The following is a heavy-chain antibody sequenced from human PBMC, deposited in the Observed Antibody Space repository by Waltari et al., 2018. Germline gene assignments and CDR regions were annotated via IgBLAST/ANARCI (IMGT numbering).Heavy chain of an antibody. CDR1: GFRFSSYA. Sequence: EVQLLESGGGLVKPGGSLRRSCEASGFRFSSYAMGWVRRAPGKGLGWVSAISGSGGSTYYADSVKGRFTISRDNSKNTLYLQMNSLGAEDTAVYYCAKGQYSSGWYTGWGQGTLVTVSS. J-gene: IGHJ4*02. CDR3: AKGQYSSGWYTG. D-gene: IGHD6-19*01. V-gene: IGHV3-23*01. CDR2: ISGSGGST.